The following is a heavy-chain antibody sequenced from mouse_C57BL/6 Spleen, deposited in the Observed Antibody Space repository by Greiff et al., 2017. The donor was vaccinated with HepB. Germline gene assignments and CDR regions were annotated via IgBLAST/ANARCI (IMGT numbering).Heavy chain of an antibody. CDR2: IYWDDDK. CDR1: GFSLSTSGMG. J-gene: IGHJ1*03. CDR3: ARTTVLPWYFDV. D-gene: IGHD1-1*01. V-gene: IGHV8-12*01. Sequence: QVTLKECGPGILQSSQTLSLTCSFSGFSLSTSGMGVSWIRQPSGKGLEWLAHIYWDDDKRYNPSLKSRLTISKDTSRNQVLLKITSVDTADTATYYCARTTVLPWYFDVWGTGTTVTVSS.